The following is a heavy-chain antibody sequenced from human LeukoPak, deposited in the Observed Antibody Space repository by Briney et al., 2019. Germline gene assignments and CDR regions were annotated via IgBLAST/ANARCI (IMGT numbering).Heavy chain of an antibody. V-gene: IGHV1-2*02. CDR2: INPNSGGT. J-gene: IGHJ5*02. CDR1: GYTFTGYY. D-gene: IGHD3-22*01. CDR3: ARVDYDSSGPPFDP. Sequence: ASVKVSCKASGYTFTGYYMHLVRQPPGQGLEWMGWINPNSGGTNYAQKFQGRVTMTRDTSISTAYMELSRLRSDDTAVYYCARVDYDSSGPPFDPWGQGTLVTVSS.